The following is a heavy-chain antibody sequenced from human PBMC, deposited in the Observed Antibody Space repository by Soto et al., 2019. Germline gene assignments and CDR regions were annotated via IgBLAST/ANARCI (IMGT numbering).Heavy chain of an antibody. Sequence: QITLKESGPPLVKPTQPLTLTCTFSGFSLSTSGVGVGWIRQPPGKALEWLALIYWEDDKGDSPSLESRVTNXKXPXXNQVVLTITNMDPLDTATYYCAHIDYYDIRHAFDFWGQGTMVTVSS. V-gene: IGHV2-5*02. J-gene: IGHJ3*01. CDR3: AHIDYYDIRHAFDF. CDR2: IYWEDDK. D-gene: IGHD3-16*01. CDR1: GFSLSTSGVG.